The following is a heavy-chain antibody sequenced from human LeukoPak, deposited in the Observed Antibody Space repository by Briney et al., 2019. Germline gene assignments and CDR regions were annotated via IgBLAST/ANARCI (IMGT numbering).Heavy chain of an antibody. V-gene: IGHV3-23*01. CDR2: ISGSGGST. D-gene: IGHD6-19*01. Sequence: GGSLRLSCAASGFTFSSYEMNWVRQAPGKGLEWVSAISGSGGSTYYADSVKGRFTISRDNSKNTLYLQMNSLRAEDTAVYYCARGSGWQPIDYWGQGTLVTVSS. CDR1: GFTFSSYE. J-gene: IGHJ4*02. CDR3: ARGSGWQPIDY.